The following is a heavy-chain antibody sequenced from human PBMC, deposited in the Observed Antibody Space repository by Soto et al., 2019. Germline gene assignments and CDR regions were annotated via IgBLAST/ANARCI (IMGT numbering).Heavy chain of an antibody. V-gene: IGHV3-48*02. CDR3: ASSSGNYYYYGIDV. Sequence: PWGSLRLSCAASGFTFRTYSMNWVRQAPGKGLEWVSYISNSGSTIYYADSVKGQFTISRDNAKNSLYLQMNSLRDEDTAVYYCASSSGNYYYYGIDVWGQGATVTVSS. J-gene: IGHJ6*02. D-gene: IGHD3-10*01. CDR2: ISNSGSTI. CDR1: GFTFRTYS.